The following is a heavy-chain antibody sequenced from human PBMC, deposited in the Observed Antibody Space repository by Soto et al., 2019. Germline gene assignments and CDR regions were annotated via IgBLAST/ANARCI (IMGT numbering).Heavy chain of an antibody. D-gene: IGHD3-22*01. CDR2: ITPLFDTP. CDR3: ARQFDYYTSGYYYAY. CDR1: GCTFNKYA. V-gene: IGHV1-69*13. J-gene: IGHJ4*02. Sequence: SVNVSCKASGCTFNKYAIDWVRQAPAQGLEGMGGITPLFDTPNYAQRFQGRVTISADEVTSTDYMELRSLRSDDTGVYYCARQFDYYTSGYYYAYWGQGTLVTVSS.